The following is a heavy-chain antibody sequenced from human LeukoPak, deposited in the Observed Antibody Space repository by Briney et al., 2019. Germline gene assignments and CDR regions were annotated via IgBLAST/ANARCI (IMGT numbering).Heavy chain of an antibody. J-gene: IGHJ6*02. D-gene: IGHD5-12*01. Sequence: GGSLRLSCAASGFTFSSHAMSWVRQAPGKGLEWVSTISSSGGNTYYADSVKGRFSISRDNSKNTLYLQMNCLRAEDTAVYYCARDYSGYDRSSPDVWGQGTTVTVSS. CDR1: GFTFSSHA. CDR2: ISSSGGNT. V-gene: IGHV3-23*01. CDR3: ARDYSGYDRSSPDV.